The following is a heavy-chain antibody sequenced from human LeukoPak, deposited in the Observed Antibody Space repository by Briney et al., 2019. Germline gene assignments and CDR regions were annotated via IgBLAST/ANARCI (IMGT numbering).Heavy chain of an antibody. CDR1: GGSFSGYY. CDR2: INHSGST. Sequence: SETLSLTCAVYGGSFSGYYWSWIRQPPGKGLEWIGEINHSGSTNYNPSLKSRVTISVDTSKNQFSLKLSSVTAADTAVYYCARGLLRDDILTGYSIQHYFDYWGQGTPVTVSS. CDR3: ARGLLRDDILTGYSIQHYFDY. V-gene: IGHV4-34*01. D-gene: IGHD3-9*01. J-gene: IGHJ4*02.